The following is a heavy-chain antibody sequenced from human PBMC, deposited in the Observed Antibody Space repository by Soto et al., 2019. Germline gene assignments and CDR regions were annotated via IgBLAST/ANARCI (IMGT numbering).Heavy chain of an antibody. CDR3: NTDRSDTMVRGVNSYFDY. Sequence: GGSLRLSCAASGFTFSNAWMSWVRQAPGKGLEWVGRIKSKTDGGTTDYAAPVKGRFTISRDDSKNTLYLQMNRLKTVDTDVEYCNTDRSDTMVRGVNSYFDYWGQGTLVTVSS. D-gene: IGHD3-10*01. CDR1: GFTFSNAW. V-gene: IGHV3-15*01. CDR2: IKSKTDGGTT. J-gene: IGHJ4*02.